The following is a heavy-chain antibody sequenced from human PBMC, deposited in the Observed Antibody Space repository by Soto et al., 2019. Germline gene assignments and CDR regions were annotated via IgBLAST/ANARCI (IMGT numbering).Heavy chain of an antibody. CDR2: IYPGDSDT. D-gene: IGHD3-22*01. J-gene: IGHJ6*02. CDR3: ARHQGDSSGGLGDYYYGMDV. V-gene: IGHV5-51*01. CDR1: GYSFTSYW. Sequence: GESLKISCKGSGYSFTSYWIGWVRQMPGKGLEWMGIIYPGDSDTRYSPSFQGQVTISADKSISTAYLQWSSLKASDTAMYYCARHQGDSSGGLGDYYYGMDVWGQGTTVTV.